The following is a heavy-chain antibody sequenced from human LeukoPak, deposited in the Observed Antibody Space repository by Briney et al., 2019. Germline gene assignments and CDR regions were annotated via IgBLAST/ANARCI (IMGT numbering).Heavy chain of an antibody. J-gene: IGHJ5*02. Sequence: SETLSLTCTVSGGSISSYYWSWIRQPPGKGLEWIGYIYYSGSTNYNPSLKSRVTISVDTSKNQFSLKLSSVTAADTAVYYCARSQGHYYGSGSSSSSWFDPWGQGTLVTVSS. CDR1: GGSISSYY. V-gene: IGHV4-59*01. CDR3: ARSQGHYYGSGSSSSSWFDP. D-gene: IGHD3-10*01. CDR2: IYYSGST.